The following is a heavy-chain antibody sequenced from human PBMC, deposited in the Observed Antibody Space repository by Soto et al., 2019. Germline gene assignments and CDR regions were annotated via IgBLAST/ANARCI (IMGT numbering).Heavy chain of an antibody. V-gene: IGHV4-31*03. J-gene: IGHJ5*02. D-gene: IGHD3-22*01. CDR1: GGSISSGGYY. CDR2: IYYSGST. CDR3: AREAPYYDSSGYHWFDP. Sequence: SETLSLTCTVSGGSISSGGYYWSWTREHPGKGLEWIGYIYYSGSTYYNPSLKSRVTISVDTSKNQFSLKLSSVTAADTAVYYCAREAPYYDSSGYHWFDPWGHGTLVTVFS.